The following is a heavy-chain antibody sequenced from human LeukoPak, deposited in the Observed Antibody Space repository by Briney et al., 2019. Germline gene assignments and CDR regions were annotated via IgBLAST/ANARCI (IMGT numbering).Heavy chain of an antibody. D-gene: IGHD5-18*01. CDR1: GFTFNNYY. Sequence: GGSLRLSCAASGFTFNNYYMNWVRQAPGKGLEWVSYISSSSSTIYYADSVKGRFTISRDNAKNSLYLQMNNLRVEDTAVYYCAGRLTGYSSGYVHWGQGTLVTVSS. CDR3: AGRLTGYSSGYVH. CDR2: ISSSSSTI. V-gene: IGHV3-48*01. J-gene: IGHJ4*02.